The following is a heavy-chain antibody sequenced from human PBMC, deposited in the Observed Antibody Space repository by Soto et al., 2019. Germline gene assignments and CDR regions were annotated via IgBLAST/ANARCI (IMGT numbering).Heavy chain of an antibody. CDR2: ISAYNGNT. J-gene: IGHJ6*03. CDR1: GYTFTSYG. D-gene: IGHD2-2*01. Sequence: ASVKVSCKASGYTFTSYGISWVRQAPGQGLEWMGWISAYNGNTNYAQKLQGRVTMTTDTSTSTAYMELRSLRSDDTAVYYCARGPQTYCSSTSCYYYYYMDVGGKGTTVTVSS. V-gene: IGHV1-18*01. CDR3: ARGPQTYCSSTSCYYYYYMDV.